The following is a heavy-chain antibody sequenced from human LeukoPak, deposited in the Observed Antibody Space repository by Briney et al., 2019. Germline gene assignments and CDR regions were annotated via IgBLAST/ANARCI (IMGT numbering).Heavy chain of an antibody. Sequence: SETLSLTCAVYGGSFSGYYWSWIRQPPGKGLEWIGEINHSGSTNYNPSLKSRVTISVDTSKNQFSLKLSSVTAADTAVYYCAGYYDSSGYYSKKGEYYFDYWGQGTLVTVSS. V-gene: IGHV4-34*01. CDR1: GGSFSGYY. CDR3: AGYYDSSGYYSKKGEYYFDY. CDR2: INHSGST. D-gene: IGHD3-22*01. J-gene: IGHJ4*02.